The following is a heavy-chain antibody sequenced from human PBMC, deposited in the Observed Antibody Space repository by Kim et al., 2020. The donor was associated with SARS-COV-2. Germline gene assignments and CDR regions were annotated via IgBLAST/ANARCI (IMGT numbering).Heavy chain of an antibody. CDR2: IYSGGST. CDR1: GFTVSSNY. Sequence: GGSLRLSCAASGFTVSSNYMSWVRQAPGKGLEWVSVIYSGGSTYYADSVKGRFTISRDNSKNTLYLQMNSLRAEDTAVYYCARDLNYDILTGYLSPIGEYYYYGMDVWGQGTTVTISS. CDR3: ARDLNYDILTGYLSPIGEYYYYGMDV. J-gene: IGHJ6*02. V-gene: IGHV3-53*01. D-gene: IGHD3-9*01.